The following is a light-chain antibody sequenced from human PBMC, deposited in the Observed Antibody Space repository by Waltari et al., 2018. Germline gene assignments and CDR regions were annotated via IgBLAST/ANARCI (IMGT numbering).Light chain of an antibody. V-gene: IGLV4-69*01. Sequence: QLVLTQPPSASASLGASVKLTCTLNSGHTRYAIAWHQQQPEKGPRFLMKLESDGSHTKGEGIPDRFSGSSSGAERYLIPSSLQSEDEADYYCQGWDTGSNVVGGGTKLTVL. CDR1: SGHTRYA. J-gene: IGLJ2*01. CDR2: LESDGSH. CDR3: QGWDTGSNV.